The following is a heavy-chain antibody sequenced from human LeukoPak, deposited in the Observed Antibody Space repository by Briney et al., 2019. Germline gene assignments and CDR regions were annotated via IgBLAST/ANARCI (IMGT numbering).Heavy chain of an antibody. D-gene: IGHD3-22*01. CDR1: GYTFTGYY. J-gene: IGHJ4*02. V-gene: IGHV1-2*02. Sequence: GASVKVSCKASGYTFTGYYMHWVRQAPGQGLEWMGWINPNSGGTNYAQKFQGRVTMTRDTSINTAYMELSRLRSDDTAVYYCARGDYYEPESWDYWGQGTLVTVSS. CDR2: INPNSGGT. CDR3: ARGDYYEPESWDY.